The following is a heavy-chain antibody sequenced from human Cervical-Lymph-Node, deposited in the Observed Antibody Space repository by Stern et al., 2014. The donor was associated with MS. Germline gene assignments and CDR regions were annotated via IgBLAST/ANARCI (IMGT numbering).Heavy chain of an antibody. V-gene: IGHV1-18*01. CDR2: ISAHNGKT. Sequence: QVQLLQPGAEVKKPGASVKVSCKASGHTTTSYGITWVRQAPGQGLEWMGWISAHNGKTNYEQKFQGRVTMTTDTSTSTAYMELRSLRSDDTAVYFCATFIPTSGTFNWWGQGTLVTVSS. CDR1: GHTTTSYG. D-gene: IGHD1-1*01. J-gene: IGHJ4*02. CDR3: ATFIPTSGTFNW.